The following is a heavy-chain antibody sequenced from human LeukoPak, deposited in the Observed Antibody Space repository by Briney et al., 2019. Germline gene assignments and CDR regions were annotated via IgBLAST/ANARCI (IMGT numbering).Heavy chain of an antibody. CDR3: ASTRRDGYNYGLDY. D-gene: IGHD5-24*01. Sequence: PSETLSLTCTVSGGSISSYYWSWIRQPPGKGLEWIGYIYYSGSTNYNHSLKSRVTISVDTSKNQFSLKLSSVTAADTAVYYCASTRRDGYNYGLDYWGQGTLVTVSS. J-gene: IGHJ4*02. CDR1: GGSISSYY. V-gene: IGHV4-59*01. CDR2: IYYSGST.